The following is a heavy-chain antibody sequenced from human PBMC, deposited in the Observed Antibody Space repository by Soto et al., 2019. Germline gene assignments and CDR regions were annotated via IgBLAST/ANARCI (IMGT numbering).Heavy chain of an antibody. J-gene: IGHJ4*02. CDR3: TRGYNNGWYFDY. V-gene: IGHV3-72*01. Sequence: VNLVESGGGLVQPGRSLRLSCKVSGFIFHENDMHWVRQAPGKGLEWVGRSRNKAYGYTTDYAASVNGRLTISRDDSMNSLFLQINSLKTEDTAVYFCTRGYNNGWYFDYWGQGTLVSVSS. CDR2: SRNKAYGYTT. D-gene: IGHD5-12*01. CDR1: GFIFHEND.